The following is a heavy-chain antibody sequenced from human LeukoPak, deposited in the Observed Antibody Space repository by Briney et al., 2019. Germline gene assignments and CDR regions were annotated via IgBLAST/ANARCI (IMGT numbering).Heavy chain of an antibody. CDR1: GYTFTSYD. Sequence: ASVKVSCKASGYTFTSYDINWVRQATGQGLEWMGWMNPNSGNTGYAQKFQGRVTMTRNTSISTANMELSSLRSENTAVYYCARLPPNSSGWYPSYYYYYGMDVWGQGTTVTVSS. V-gene: IGHV1-8*01. CDR2: MNPNSGNT. J-gene: IGHJ6*02. CDR3: ARLPPNSSGWYPSYYYYYGMDV. D-gene: IGHD6-19*01.